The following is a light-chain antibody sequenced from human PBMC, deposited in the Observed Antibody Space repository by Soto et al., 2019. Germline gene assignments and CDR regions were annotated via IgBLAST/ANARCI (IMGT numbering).Light chain of an antibody. CDR2: ANS. J-gene: IGLJ1*01. CDR3: QSYDSSLSAYV. Sequence: QSVLTQPPSVPGAPGQRVTISCTGSNSNIGAGYDVHWYQQLPGTAPNLLIYANSNRPSGVPDRFSGSKSGTSASLAITGLQAEDEADYYCQSYDSSLSAYVFATGTKLTVL. CDR1: NSNIGAGYD. V-gene: IGLV1-40*01.